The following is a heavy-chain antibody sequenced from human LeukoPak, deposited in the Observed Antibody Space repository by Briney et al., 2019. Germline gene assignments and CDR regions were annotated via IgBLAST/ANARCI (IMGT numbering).Heavy chain of an antibody. CDR3: AKRSTWHLDY. V-gene: IGHV3-30*18. Sequence: GGSLRLSCAPSGFTFSSYGMHWVRQAPGKGLGWVALVSYDGNNKYYVDSVKGRFTNSRDNSQNTLYLQMNSLGAEDTAVDYCAKRSTWHLDYWGQGTLVTVSS. J-gene: IGHJ4*02. CDR1: GFTFSSYG. CDR2: VSYDGNNK. D-gene: IGHD5-24*01.